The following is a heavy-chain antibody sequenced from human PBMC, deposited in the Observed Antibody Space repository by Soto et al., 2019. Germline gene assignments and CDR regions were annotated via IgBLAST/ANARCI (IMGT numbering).Heavy chain of an antibody. Sequence: QVQLQESGPVLVQPSETLSLTCTVSGGSITGYYWSWIRQPPGKGPEWIGNIHYSGSSNYNPSLKSRVTIAVYTSKHQFALRLSSVTAAETAVYYCARHSYYSNPLQFDPWGQGTLVTVSS. V-gene: IGHV4-59*08. CDR3: ARHSYYSNPLQFDP. CDR1: GGSITGYY. J-gene: IGHJ5*02. D-gene: IGHD4-4*01. CDR2: IHYSGSS.